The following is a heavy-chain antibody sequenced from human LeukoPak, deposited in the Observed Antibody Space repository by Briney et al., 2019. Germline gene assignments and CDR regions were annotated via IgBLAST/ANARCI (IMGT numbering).Heavy chain of an antibody. V-gene: IGHV3-30*04. CDR1: GVTFSSYA. Sequence: GGSLRLSCAASGVTFSSYAMHWGREAPGKGLEWVAVISYDGSNKYYADSVKGRFTISRDNSKDTLYLQMNSLRAEDTAVYYCARDQGQQLVLELSYFDYWGQGTLVTVSS. CDR2: ISYDGSNK. D-gene: IGHD6-13*01. CDR3: ARDQGQQLVLELSYFDY. J-gene: IGHJ4*02.